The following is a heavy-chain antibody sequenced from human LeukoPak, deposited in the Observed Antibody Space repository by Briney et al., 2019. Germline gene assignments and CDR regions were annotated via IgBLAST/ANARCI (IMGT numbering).Heavy chain of an antibody. CDR3: AKGGLGSGIAVAGGAFDI. CDR2: ISWNSGSI. V-gene: IGHV3-9*03. Sequence: GGSLRLSCAVSGFTVSGNYMSWIRQAPGKGLEWVSGISWNSGSIGYADSVKGRFTISRDNAKNSLYLQMNSLRAEDMALYYCAKGGLGSGIAVAGGAFDIWGQGTMVTVSS. CDR1: GFTVSGNY. D-gene: IGHD6-19*01. J-gene: IGHJ3*02.